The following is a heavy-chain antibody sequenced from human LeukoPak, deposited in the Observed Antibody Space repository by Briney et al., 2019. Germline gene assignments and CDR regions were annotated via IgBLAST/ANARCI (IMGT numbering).Heavy chain of an antibody. CDR1: GGSISSISYY. CDR2: LYYTGST. J-gene: IGHJ4*02. Sequence: SETLSLTCTVSGGSISSISYYWGWIRQPPGEGLEWIGSLYYTGSTYYNPSLRSRVTISVDTSKNQFSLKLSSVTAADTAVYYCAREGCSSTSCYGTRGFDYWGQGTLVTVSS. V-gene: IGHV4-39*02. CDR3: AREGCSSTSCYGTRGFDY. D-gene: IGHD2-2*01.